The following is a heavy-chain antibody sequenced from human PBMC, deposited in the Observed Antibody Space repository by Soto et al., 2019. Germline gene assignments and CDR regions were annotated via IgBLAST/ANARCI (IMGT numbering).Heavy chain of an antibody. CDR2: IDSHGSYT. J-gene: IGHJ4*02. CDR1: GGSISSSSYY. D-gene: IGHD1-26*01. V-gene: IGHV3-74*01. CDR3: VRDDFGLGIDY. Sequence: PSETLSLTCTVSGGSISSSSYYWGWIRQPPGKGLVWVSHIDSHGSYTTYADSVKGRFTISRDNAKNTLYLQMNSLRAEDTAVYYCVRDDFGLGIDYWGLGTLVTVSS.